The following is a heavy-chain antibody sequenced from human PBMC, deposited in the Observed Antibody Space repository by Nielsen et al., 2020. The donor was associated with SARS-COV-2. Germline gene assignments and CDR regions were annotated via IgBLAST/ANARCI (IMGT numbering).Heavy chain of an antibody. V-gene: IGHV3-74*01. Sequence: GGSLRLSCAASGFTFSSYWMHWVRHAPGKGLVWVSRINSDGSSTSYADSVKGRFTISRDNAKNTLYLQMNSLRAEDTAVYYCARDGWDSSGYYSLPFDYWGQGTLVTVSS. D-gene: IGHD3-22*01. CDR1: GFTFSSYW. J-gene: IGHJ4*02. CDR2: INSDGSST. CDR3: ARDGWDSSGYYSLPFDY.